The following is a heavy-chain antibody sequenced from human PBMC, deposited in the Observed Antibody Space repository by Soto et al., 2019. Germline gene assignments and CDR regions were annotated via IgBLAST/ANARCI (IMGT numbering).Heavy chain of an antibody. CDR3: ARDYDILTGYYFGSRSNGAFDI. J-gene: IGHJ3*02. D-gene: IGHD3-9*01. CDR1: GDSVSSNSAA. Sequence: PSETLSLTCAISGDSVSSNSAAWNWIRQSPSRGLEWLGRTYYSSKWYNDYAVSVKSRITINPDTSKNQFSLQLNSVTPEDTAVYYCARDYDILTGYYFGSRSNGAFDIWGQGTMVTVSS. V-gene: IGHV6-1*01. CDR2: TYYSSKWYN.